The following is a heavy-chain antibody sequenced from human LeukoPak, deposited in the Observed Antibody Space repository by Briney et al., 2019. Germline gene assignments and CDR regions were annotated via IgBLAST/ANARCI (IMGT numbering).Heavy chain of an antibody. Sequence: SETLSLTCTVSGGSICGYYWSWMRQSPGKGVESLGYIYYAGSTNYNPSLMSRVTISVDTSKNQFSLRLSSVTAADTAVYYCARFSNYYVSSVHYLDYWGQGTLVSVSS. J-gene: IGHJ4*02. CDR1: GGSICGYY. CDR3: ARFSNYYVSSVHYLDY. CDR2: IYYAGST. V-gene: IGHV4-59*01. D-gene: IGHD3-22*01.